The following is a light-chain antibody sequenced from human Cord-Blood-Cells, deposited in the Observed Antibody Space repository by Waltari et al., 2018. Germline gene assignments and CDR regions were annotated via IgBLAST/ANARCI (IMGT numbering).Light chain of an antibody. CDR2: DVS. CDR3: SSYTSRSTLYV. Sequence: QSALTQPASVSGSPGPSITISCTGTCSHVGGSNDVSWYQQHPGKAPKLMIYDVSNRPSRVSHRFPGSKSGNTGALTLSGLPAEDEADYYCSSYTSRSTLYVFGTGTQVAVL. J-gene: IGLJ1*01. V-gene: IGLV2-14*01. CDR1: CSHVGGSND.